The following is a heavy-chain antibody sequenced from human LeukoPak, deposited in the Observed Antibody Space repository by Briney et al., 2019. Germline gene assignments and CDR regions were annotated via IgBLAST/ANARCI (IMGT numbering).Heavy chain of an antibody. CDR2: IYPGDSDT. D-gene: IGHD6-19*01. Sequence: GESLKISCKGSGYSFTSYWIGWVRQMPGKGLEWMGIIYPGDSDTRYSPSFQGRVTISADKSISTAYLQWSSLKASDTAMYYCARPLYSSGWYSDYWGQGTLVTVSS. CDR1: GYSFTSYW. CDR3: ARPLYSSGWYSDY. J-gene: IGHJ4*02. V-gene: IGHV5-51*01.